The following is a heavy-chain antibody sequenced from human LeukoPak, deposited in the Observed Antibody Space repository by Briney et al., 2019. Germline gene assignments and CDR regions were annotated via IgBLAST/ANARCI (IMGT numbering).Heavy chain of an antibody. CDR2: FDPEDGET. CDR1: GYTLTELS. D-gene: IGHD6-13*01. V-gene: IGHV1-24*01. CDR3: ATESADSSSWLGYYYYGMDV. Sequence: ASVKVSCKVSGYTLTELSMHWVRQAPGKGLEWMGGFDPEDGETIYAQKFQGRVTMTEDTSTDTAYMELSSLRSEDTAVYYCATESADSSSWLGYYYYGMDVWGQGTTVTVSS. J-gene: IGHJ6*02.